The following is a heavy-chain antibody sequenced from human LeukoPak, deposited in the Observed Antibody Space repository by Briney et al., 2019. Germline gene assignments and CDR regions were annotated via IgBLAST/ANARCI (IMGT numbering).Heavy chain of an antibody. CDR3: ATGSGWYEVVFDY. D-gene: IGHD6-19*01. CDR1: GFTFSSYS. V-gene: IGHV3-21*01. CDR2: ISSSSSYI. Sequence: PGGSLRLSCAASGFTFSSYSMNWVRQAPGKGLEWVSSISSSSSYIYYADSVKGRFTISRDNARNSLYLQMNSLRAEDTAVYYCATGSGWYEVVFDYWGQGTLVTVSS. J-gene: IGHJ4*02.